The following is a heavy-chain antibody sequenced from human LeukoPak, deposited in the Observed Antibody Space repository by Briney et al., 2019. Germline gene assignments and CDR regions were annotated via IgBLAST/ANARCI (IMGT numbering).Heavy chain of an antibody. V-gene: IGHV3-64D*06. CDR1: GFTFSSFA. J-gene: IGHJ4*02. CDR3: VKSPGSGWPV. D-gene: IGHD6-19*01. Sequence: GGALRLSCAASGFTFSSFAMHWVRQAPGKGLEYLSAIYSDGSRTYYADSVKGRFTISRDNSKNTLYFEMSSLRVEDTAVYYCVKSPGSGWPVWGRGTLVTVSS. CDR2: IYSDGSRT.